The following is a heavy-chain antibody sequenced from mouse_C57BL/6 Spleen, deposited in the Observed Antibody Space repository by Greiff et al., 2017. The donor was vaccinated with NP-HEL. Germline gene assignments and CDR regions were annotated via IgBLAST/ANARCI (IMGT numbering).Heavy chain of an antibody. Sequence: GGGLVQPKGSLKLSCAASGFSFNTYAMNWVRQAPGKGLEWVARIRSKSNNYATYYADSVKDRFTISRDDSESMLYLQMNNLKTEDTAMYYCVRRGEGYFDVWGTGTTVTVSS. CDR2: IRSKSNNYAT. V-gene: IGHV10-1*01. CDR3: VRRGEGYFDV. CDR1: GFSFNTYA. J-gene: IGHJ1*03.